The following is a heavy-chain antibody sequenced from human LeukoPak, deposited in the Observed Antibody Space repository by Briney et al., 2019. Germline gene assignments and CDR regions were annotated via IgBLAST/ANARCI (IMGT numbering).Heavy chain of an antibody. CDR2: IYYSGST. J-gene: IGHJ4*02. D-gene: IGHD2-15*01. CDR3: AREIYPATFDY. V-gene: IGHV4-39*02. CDR1: GGSISSSSYY. Sequence: SETLSLTCTVSGGSISSSSYYWGWIRQPPGKGLEWIGSIYYSGSTYYNPSLKSRVNISVDTSKNQFSLKLSSVTAADTAVYYCAREIYPATFDYWGQGTLVTVSS.